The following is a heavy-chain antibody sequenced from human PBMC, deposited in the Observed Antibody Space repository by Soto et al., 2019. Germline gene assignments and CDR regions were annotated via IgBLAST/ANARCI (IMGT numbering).Heavy chain of an antibody. D-gene: IGHD2-2*01. J-gene: IGHJ6*02. CDR2: INPNSGGT. Sequence: ASVKVSCKASGYTFTGYYMHWVRQAPGQGLEWMGWINPNSGGTNYAQKFQGRVTMTRDTSISTAYMELSRLRSDDTAVYYCARANPVGYCSSTSCSLKYYYYGMDVWGQGTTVTV. CDR1: GYTFTGYY. V-gene: IGHV1-2*02. CDR3: ARANPVGYCSSTSCSLKYYYYGMDV.